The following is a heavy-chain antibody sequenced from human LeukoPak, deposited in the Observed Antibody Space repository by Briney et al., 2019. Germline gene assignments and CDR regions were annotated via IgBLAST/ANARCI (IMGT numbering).Heavy chain of an antibody. CDR3: ARAGGGYSFDY. D-gene: IGHD5-18*01. CDR1: GGSISTYY. V-gene: IGHV4-59*01. CDR2: VYYSGST. J-gene: IGHJ4*02. Sequence: SETLSLTCTVSGGSISTYYWTWIRQPPGKGLEWIGHVYYSGSTSYNPSLKSRVTISVDTSRNQFSLKLTSVTAADTAVYYCARAGGGYSFDYWGQGTLVTVSS.